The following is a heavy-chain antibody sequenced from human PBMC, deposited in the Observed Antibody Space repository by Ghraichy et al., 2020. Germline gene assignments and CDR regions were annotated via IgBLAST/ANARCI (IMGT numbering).Heavy chain of an antibody. CDR1: GFSFSSSG. V-gene: IGHV3-23*01. Sequence: GGSLRLSCAAAGFSFSSSGMSWVRQAPGKGPEWASYISRGGDTTYYVDSVKGRFTISRDNSKNTVYLQMHSLKVEDTAVYYCAKRGGATAKPGSRDFWGHGTQVTVSS. CDR3: AKRGGATAKPGSRDF. D-gene: IGHD1-26*01. J-gene: IGHJ4*01. CDR2: ISRGGDTT.